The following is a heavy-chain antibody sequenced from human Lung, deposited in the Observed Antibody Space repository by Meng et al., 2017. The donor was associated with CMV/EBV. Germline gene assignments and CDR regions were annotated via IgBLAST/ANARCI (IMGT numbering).Heavy chain of an antibody. D-gene: IGHD6-13*01. V-gene: IGHV3-13*01. CDR1: GFTFSSYD. Sequence: SCAASGFTFSSYDMHWVRQATGKGLEWVSAIGTAGDTYYPGSVKGRFTISRENAKNSLYLQMNSLRAGDTAVYYCARARAGRGDYYYYYGMDVGXQGNXVTVSS. CDR2: IGTAGDT. J-gene: IGHJ6*02. CDR3: ARARAGRGDYYYYYGMDV.